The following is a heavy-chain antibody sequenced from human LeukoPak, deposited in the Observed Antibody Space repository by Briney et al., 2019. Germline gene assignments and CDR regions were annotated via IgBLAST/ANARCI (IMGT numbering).Heavy chain of an antibody. Sequence: GGSLRLSCAASGFTFSSYSMTWVRQAPGKGLEWVSSISSSSSYIYYVDSVKGRFTIPRDNAKSSLYLQMNRLRAEDTAFYYCARGSSTVSGFDYWGQGTLVTVSS. D-gene: IGHD3-10*01. CDR2: ISSSSSYI. J-gene: IGHJ4*02. CDR1: GFTFSSYS. V-gene: IGHV3-21*01. CDR3: ARGSSTVSGFDY.